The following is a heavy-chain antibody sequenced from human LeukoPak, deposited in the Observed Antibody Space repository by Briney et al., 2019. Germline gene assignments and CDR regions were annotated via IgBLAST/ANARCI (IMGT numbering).Heavy chain of an antibody. CDR1: GFTFRQYA. V-gene: IGHV3-23*01. CDR2: ISGSGDDT. CDR3: VRDYYGSGTYQGNYYYGMDV. Sequence: GGSLRLSCAASGFTFRQYAMSWVRQAPGKGLEWVSGISGSGDDTYYTDSVKGRFTISRDNSNNTMYLRMNNLRSEDTAVYFCVRDYYGSGTYQGNYYYGMDVWGHGTTVTVSS. D-gene: IGHD3-10*01. J-gene: IGHJ6*02.